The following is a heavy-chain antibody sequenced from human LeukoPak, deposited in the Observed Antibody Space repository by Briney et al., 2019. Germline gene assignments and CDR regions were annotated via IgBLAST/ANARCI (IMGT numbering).Heavy chain of an antibody. CDR2: IWYDGTNK. J-gene: IGHJ4*02. Sequence: GGSLRLSCVASGFTFSSYGMHWVRQAPGKGLEWVAVIWYDGTNKYYADSVKGRFTISRDSPKNTLYLQMNSLRAKDTAVYYCARAAYDNSGYLTLWGQGTLVTVSS. CDR3: ARAAYDNSGYLTL. CDR1: GFTFSSYG. V-gene: IGHV3-33*01. D-gene: IGHD3-22*01.